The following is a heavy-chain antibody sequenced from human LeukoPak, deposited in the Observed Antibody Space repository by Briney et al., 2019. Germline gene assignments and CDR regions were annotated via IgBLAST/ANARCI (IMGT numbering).Heavy chain of an antibody. CDR3: ARVSLVPPAIPADYYDNHFDP. V-gene: IGHV1-18*01. J-gene: IGHJ5*02. Sequence: GASLKVSCKASGYTFTSYGISWVRQAPGQGLEWILWISADNGNTNYAETLQGRVTMTTDTSTSTAYMQLRSLRSDDTAVYYCARVSLVPPAIPADYYDNHFDPWGQGTLVTVSS. D-gene: IGHD2-2*02. CDR2: ISADNGNT. CDR1: GYTFTSYG.